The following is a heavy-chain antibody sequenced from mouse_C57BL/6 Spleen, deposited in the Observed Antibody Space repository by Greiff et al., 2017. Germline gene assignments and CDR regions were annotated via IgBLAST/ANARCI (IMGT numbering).Heavy chain of an antibody. J-gene: IGHJ2*01. CDR3: ARRDYYGSSPFDY. CDR2: IYPGSGSP. CDR1: GYTFTSYW. D-gene: IGHD1-1*01. V-gene: IGHV1-55*01. Sequence: QVQLQQPGAELVKPGASVKMSCKASGYTFTSYWLTWVQQRPGHGLEWIGDIYPGSGSPNYNETFKSKATLTVDKSSSTAYMQLSSLTSEDSAVYYCARRDYYGSSPFDYWGQGTTLTVSS.